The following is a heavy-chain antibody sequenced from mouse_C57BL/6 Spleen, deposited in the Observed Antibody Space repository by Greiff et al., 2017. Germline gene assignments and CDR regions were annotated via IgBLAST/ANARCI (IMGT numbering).Heavy chain of an antibody. J-gene: IGHJ4*01. V-gene: IGHV1-76*01. D-gene: IGHD1-1*01. Sequence: QVHVKQSGAELVRPGASVKLSCKASGYTFPDYYINWVKQRPGQGLEWIARIYTGSGNTYYNEKFKGKATLTAEKSSSTAYMQLSSLTSEDSAVYFCARDYGSSFYYAMDYWGQGTSVTVSS. CDR1: GYTFPDYY. CDR2: IYTGSGNT. CDR3: ARDYGSSFYYAMDY.